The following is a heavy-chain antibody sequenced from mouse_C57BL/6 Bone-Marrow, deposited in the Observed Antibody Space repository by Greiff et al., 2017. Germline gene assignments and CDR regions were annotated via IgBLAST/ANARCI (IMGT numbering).Heavy chain of an antibody. J-gene: IGHJ4*01. D-gene: IGHD2-2*01. CDR3: ARWLTLKGDY. Sequence: QVQLQQSGAELVKPGASVKLSCKASGYTFTSYWMQWVKQRPGQGLEWIGVIDPSYSYTNYNQKFKGKATLTVDTSSSTAYMQLSSLTSEDSAVYYCARWLTLKGDYWGQGTSVTVSS. CDR2: IDPSYSYT. V-gene: IGHV1-50*01. CDR1: GYTFTSYW.